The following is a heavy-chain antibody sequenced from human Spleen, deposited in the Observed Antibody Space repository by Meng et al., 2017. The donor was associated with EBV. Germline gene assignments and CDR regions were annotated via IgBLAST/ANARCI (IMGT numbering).Heavy chain of an antibody. Sequence: LQRRESGPGQVKPAGPLSLTGTGAGDSISSFYYWGWIRQPPGRGLEWIGSVHYTGSTYYSPSLKSRVTVSVDTSKNQFSLRLTSVTAADTAVYYCARPFPSWQSPRLDPFGAWGQGTLVTVSS. CDR3: ARPFPSWQSPRLDPFGA. V-gene: IGHV4-39*01. CDR1: GDSISSFYY. CDR2: VHYTGST. D-gene: IGHD6-19*01. J-gene: IGHJ5*02.